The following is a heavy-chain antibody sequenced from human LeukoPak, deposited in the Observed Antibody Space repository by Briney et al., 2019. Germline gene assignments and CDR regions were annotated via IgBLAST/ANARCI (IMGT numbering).Heavy chain of an antibody. CDR1: GGTFSSYA. D-gene: IGHD2-21*01. CDR2: IIPIFGAA. J-gene: IGHJ4*02. Sequence: ASVKVFCKASGGTFSSYAISWVRQAPGQGLEWMGRIIPIFGAANYAQKFQGRVTITTDESTSTAYMELSSLRSEDTAVYYCARGADVVYFDYWGQGTLVTVSS. V-gene: IGHV1-69*05. CDR3: ARGADVVYFDY.